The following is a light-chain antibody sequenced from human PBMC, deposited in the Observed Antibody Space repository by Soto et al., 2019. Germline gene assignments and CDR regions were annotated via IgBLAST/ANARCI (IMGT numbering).Light chain of an antibody. CDR1: DIGSKT. Sequence: SYELTQSPSVSVAPGKAARITCGGDDIGSKTVHWYQQKPGQAPVSVISYNTDRPSGIPERFSGSNSGNTATLTISRVEAGDEAEYYCQVWDTASDHRVFGGGTKLTVL. V-gene: IGLV3-21*04. CDR3: QVWDTASDHRV. CDR2: YNT. J-gene: IGLJ3*02.